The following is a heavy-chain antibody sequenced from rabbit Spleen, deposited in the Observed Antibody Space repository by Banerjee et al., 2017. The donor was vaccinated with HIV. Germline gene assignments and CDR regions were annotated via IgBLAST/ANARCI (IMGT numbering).Heavy chain of an antibody. J-gene: IGHJ4*01. D-gene: IGHD2-1*01. V-gene: IGHV1S45*01. CDR2: INAVTGKA. CDR1: GFSFSNKAV. CDR3: VRDQAGDADYGPYYLNL. Sequence: QEQLEESGGGLVKPEGSLKLSCTASGFSFSNKAVMCWVRQAPGKGLEWIACINAVTGKAVYASWVNGRFTISSHNAQNTLYLQLSSLTAADTATYFCVRDQAGDADYGPYYLNLWGQGTLVTVS.